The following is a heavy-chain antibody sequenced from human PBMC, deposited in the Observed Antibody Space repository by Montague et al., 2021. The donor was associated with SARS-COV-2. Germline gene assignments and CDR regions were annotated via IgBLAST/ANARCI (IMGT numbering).Heavy chain of an antibody. J-gene: IGHJ2*01. CDR1: EDSVSSNIAT. D-gene: IGHD2-21*02. V-gene: IGHV6-1*01. Sequence: CAISEDSVSSNIATWNWIRQSPSRGLEWLGRTYYRSKWCNDYAVSVKSRVIINPDTSNNRISLQLNSVTPEDTAVYYCARAYCGGDCYFYRYFDLWGRGTLVTVSS. CDR2: TYYRSKWCN. CDR3: ARAYCGGDCYFYRYFDL.